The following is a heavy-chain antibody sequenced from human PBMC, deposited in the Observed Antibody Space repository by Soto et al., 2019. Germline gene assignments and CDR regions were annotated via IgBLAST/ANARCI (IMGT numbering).Heavy chain of an antibody. J-gene: IGHJ6*02. V-gene: IGHV4-59*08. CDR1: GGSITNYY. D-gene: IGHD3-10*01. CDR3: ARHGFGSLHGLVDV. Sequence: QVQLQESGPGLVKPSETLSLTCTVSGGSITNYYCSWFRQHPGKGLEWIGYIQYNGYSAYNLSLKRQVTMSMDTSKTQFSLMLESVTATDTAVYYCARHGFGSLHGLVDVWGQGTTVIVSS. CDR2: IQYNGYS.